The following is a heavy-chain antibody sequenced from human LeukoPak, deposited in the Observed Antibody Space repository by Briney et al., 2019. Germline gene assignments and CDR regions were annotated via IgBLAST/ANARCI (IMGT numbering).Heavy chain of an antibody. CDR1: GFPFSSYA. V-gene: IGHV3-23*01. J-gene: IGHJ5*02. D-gene: IGHD2-2*01. CDR2: ISDSFRIT. Sequence: PGASLRLSCAASGFPFSSYAMSWVRQPPVKGLECISTISDSFRITDDADSVKGRFTISRDNSKNTLYLQMNSLRAEDTAVYYCARELVGGFGSNWFDPWGQGTLVTVSS. CDR3: ARELVGGFGSNWFDP.